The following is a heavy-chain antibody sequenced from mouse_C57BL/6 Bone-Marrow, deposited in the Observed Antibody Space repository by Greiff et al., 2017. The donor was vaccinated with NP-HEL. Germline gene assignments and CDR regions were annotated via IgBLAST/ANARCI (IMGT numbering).Heavy chain of an antibody. CDR1: GYTFTSYG. V-gene: IGHV1-81*01. CDR3: ARTLYYFDY. Sequence: VQVVESGAELARPGASVKLSCKASGYTFTSYGISWVKQRTGQGLEWIGEIYPRSGNTYYNEKFKGKATLTADKSSSTAYMELRSLTSEDSAVYFCARTLYYFDYWGQGTTLTVSS. J-gene: IGHJ2*01. CDR2: IYPRSGNT.